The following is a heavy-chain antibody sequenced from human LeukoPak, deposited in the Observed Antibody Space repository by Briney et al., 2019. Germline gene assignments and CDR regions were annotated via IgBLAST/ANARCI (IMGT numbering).Heavy chain of an antibody. CDR1: GYSFTGFY. V-gene: IGHV1-2*02. Sequence: ASVKVSCKASGYSFTGFYIHWVRQAPGQGLEWMAWINPQSVATNYAQKFKGRITTTRDMSITTAYMEVTTLRSDDTAVYYCARGGDDSGLYFAYWGQGTLVTVSS. D-gene: IGHD3-22*01. CDR2: INPQSVAT. CDR3: ARGGDDSGLYFAY. J-gene: IGHJ4*02.